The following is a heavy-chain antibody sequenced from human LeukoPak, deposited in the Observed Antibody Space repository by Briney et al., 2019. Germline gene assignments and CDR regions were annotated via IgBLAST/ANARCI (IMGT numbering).Heavy chain of an antibody. D-gene: IGHD6-6*01. V-gene: IGHV1-46*01. CDR1: GYTFTSYY. J-gene: IGHJ6*03. Sequence: ASVKVSCKASGYTFTSYYMHWVRQAPGQGLEWMGIINPSGGSTSYAQKFQGRVTMTRDTSTSTVHMELSSLRSEDTAVYYCASSSSYYYYYMDVWGKGTTVTVSS. CDR2: INPSGGST. CDR3: ASSSSYYYYYMDV.